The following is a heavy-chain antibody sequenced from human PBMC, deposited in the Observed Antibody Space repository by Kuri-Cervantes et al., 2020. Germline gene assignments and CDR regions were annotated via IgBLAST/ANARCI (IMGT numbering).Heavy chain of an antibody. CDR1: GYTFTSYG. J-gene: IGHJ3*02. CDR2: IKQDGSEK. CDR3: AKDTSMVPNIGAFDI. V-gene: IGHV3-7*05. D-gene: IGHD5-18*01. Sequence: SCKASGYTFTSYGISWVRQAPGQGLEWVANIKQDGSEKYYVDSVKGRFTISRDNAKNSLYLQMNSLRAEDTALYYCAKDTSMVPNIGAFDIWGQGTMVTVSS.